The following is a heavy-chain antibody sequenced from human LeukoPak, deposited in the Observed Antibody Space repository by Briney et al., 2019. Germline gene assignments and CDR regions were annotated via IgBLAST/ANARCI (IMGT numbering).Heavy chain of an antibody. Sequence: SETLSLTCAVSGYSISSGYYWGWIRQPPGKGLEWIGSIYHSGSTYYNPSLKSRVTISVDTSKNQFSLKLSSVTAADTAVYYCARDLGLHVWGKGTTVTVSS. V-gene: IGHV4-38-2*02. J-gene: IGHJ6*04. CDR1: GYSISSGYY. CDR2: IYHSGST. CDR3: ARDLGLHV. D-gene: IGHD5/OR15-5a*01.